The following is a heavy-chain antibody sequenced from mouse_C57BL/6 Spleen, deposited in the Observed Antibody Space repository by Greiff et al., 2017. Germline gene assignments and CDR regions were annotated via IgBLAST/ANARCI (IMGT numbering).Heavy chain of an antibody. CDR1: GYTFTSYW. V-gene: IGHV1-55*01. D-gene: IGHD2-4*01. J-gene: IGHJ2*01. CDR3: ARGGLRRRLDY. CDR2: IYPGSGST. Sequence: QVQLQQPGAELVKPGASVKMSCKASGYTFTSYWITWVKQRPGQGLEWIGDIYPGSGSTNYNEKFKSKATLTVDTSSSTAYMQLSILTSEDSAVYYCARGGLRRRLDYWGQGTTLTVSS.